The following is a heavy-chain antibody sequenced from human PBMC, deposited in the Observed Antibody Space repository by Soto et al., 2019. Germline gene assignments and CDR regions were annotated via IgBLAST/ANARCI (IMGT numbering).Heavy chain of an antibody. Sequence: SETLSLTCTVSGGSISSGDYYWSWIRQPPGKGLEWIGYIYYTGRTYYNPSLQSRVTISIDTSKNLFSLELSSVTAADTAVYYCARVVVAANNWFGPWGQGTLGTVSS. J-gene: IGHJ5*02. D-gene: IGHD2-15*01. V-gene: IGHV4-30-4*01. CDR2: IYYTGRT. CDR1: GGSISSGDYY. CDR3: ARVVVAANNWFGP.